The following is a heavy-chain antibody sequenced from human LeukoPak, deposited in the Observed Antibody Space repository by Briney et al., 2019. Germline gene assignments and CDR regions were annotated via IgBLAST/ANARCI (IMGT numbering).Heavy chain of an antibody. Sequence: ASVKVSCKASGYTFTGHYLHWVRQAPGQGLEWMGWLNPNTGDTLYIQKFQGRVTMTGDTSTSTAYMELSRLMSDDTAVYYCARIGLKTTGYYRLDYWGLGTLVTVSS. CDR1: GYTFTGHY. CDR2: LNPNTGDT. J-gene: IGHJ4*02. D-gene: IGHD3-9*01. V-gene: IGHV1-2*02. CDR3: ARIGLKTTGYYRLDY.